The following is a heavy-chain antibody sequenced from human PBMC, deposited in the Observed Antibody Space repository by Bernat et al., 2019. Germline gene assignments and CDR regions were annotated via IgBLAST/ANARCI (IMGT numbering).Heavy chain of an antibody. D-gene: IGHD3-16*01. CDR2: ISSISSYI. J-gene: IGHJ3*02. Sequence: EVQLVESGGGLVKPGGSLRLSCAASGFTFSSYSMNWIRQAPGKGLEWVSSISSISSYIYYADSVKGRFTISRDNAKNSLYLQMNSLRAEDTAVYYCARDRDGGHWFDIWGQGTMVTVSS. V-gene: IGHV3-21*01. CDR3: ARDRDGGHWFDI. CDR1: GFTFSSYS.